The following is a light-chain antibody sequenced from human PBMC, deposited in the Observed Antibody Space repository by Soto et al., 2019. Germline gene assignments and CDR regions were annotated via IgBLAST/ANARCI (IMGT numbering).Light chain of an antibody. CDR1: SSDVGGYNY. Sequence: QSALTQPASVSGSPGQSITISCTGTSSDVGGYNYVSWYQQHPGKAPKLMIYEVSNRPSGVSNRFSASKSGNTASLTISGLQAEDEADYYCNSYTSISTHVFGTGTKLTVL. J-gene: IGLJ1*01. V-gene: IGLV2-14*01. CDR3: NSYTSISTHV. CDR2: EVS.